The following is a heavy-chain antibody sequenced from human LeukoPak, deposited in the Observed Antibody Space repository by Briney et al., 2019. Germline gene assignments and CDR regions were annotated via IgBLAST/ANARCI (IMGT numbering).Heavy chain of an antibody. J-gene: IGHJ4*02. D-gene: IGHD1-26*01. Sequence: SGGSLRLSCAASGFTFDDYGMSWVRRAPGKGLEWVSGINWNGGSTGYADSVKGRFTISRDNAKNSLYLQMNSLRAEDTALYYCASGGIYYGAAFDFWGQGSLVTVSA. CDR1: GFTFDDYG. CDR2: INWNGGST. V-gene: IGHV3-20*04. CDR3: ASGGIYYGAAFDF.